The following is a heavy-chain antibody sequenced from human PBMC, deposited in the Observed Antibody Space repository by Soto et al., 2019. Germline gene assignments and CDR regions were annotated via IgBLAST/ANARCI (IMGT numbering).Heavy chain of an antibody. D-gene: IGHD2-15*01. V-gene: IGHV2-5*02. CDR1: GFSVSTSGVG. CDR2: IYWDGDE. Sequence: QITLKESGPTLVKPTQTLTLTCTFSGFSVSTSGVGVAWIRQPPGTALEWLALIYWDGDERYSPFLQSRVTITKDTSKHQVVLTMTNMDPVDTATYYCAHKGGRGAGMDVWGQGTTVTVSS. CDR3: AHKGGRGAGMDV. J-gene: IGHJ6*02.